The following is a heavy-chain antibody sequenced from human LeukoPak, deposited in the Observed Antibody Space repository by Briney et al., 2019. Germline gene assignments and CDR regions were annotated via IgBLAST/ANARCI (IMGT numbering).Heavy chain of an antibody. CDR2: IRGSGGST. CDR1: GFTFSSYA. CDR3: AKSEDCSSTSCYLPAYYFDY. V-gene: IGHV3-23*01. D-gene: IGHD2-2*01. J-gene: IGHJ4*02. Sequence: GGSLRLSCAASGFTFSSYAMSWVRQAPGKGLEWVSAIRGSGGSTYYADSVKGRFTISRDNSKNTLYLQMNSLRAEDTAVYYCAKSEDCSSTSCYLPAYYFDYWGQGTLVTVSS.